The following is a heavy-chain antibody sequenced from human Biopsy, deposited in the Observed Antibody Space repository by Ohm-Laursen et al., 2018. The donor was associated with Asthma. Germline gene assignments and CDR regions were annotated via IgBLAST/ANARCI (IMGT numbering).Heavy chain of an antibody. V-gene: IGHV3-30*18. J-gene: IGHJ4*02. CDR3: AKDVFPGWELRRGPDY. CDR1: GFTFSNYG. Sequence: SLRLSCSAPGFTFSNYGMHWVRQAPGKGLDWVAVISFDGSNKNYTDSVKGRFIISRDNSRNTLHLQMNSLRAEDTAVYYCAKDVFPGWELRRGPDYWGQGTLVTVSS. D-gene: IGHD1-26*01. CDR2: ISFDGSNK.